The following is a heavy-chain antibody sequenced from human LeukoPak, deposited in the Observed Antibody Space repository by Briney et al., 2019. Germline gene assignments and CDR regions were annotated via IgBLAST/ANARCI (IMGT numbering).Heavy chain of an antibody. CDR1: GFTFSRFW. D-gene: IGHD2-15*01. V-gene: IGHV3-30*18. CDR3: AKDTCSGGSCYYYYGMDV. CDR2: ISHDGSNN. J-gene: IGHJ6*02. Sequence: GGSLRLSCAASGFTFSRFWMNWGRQAPGGGLEGGAVISHDGSNNYYADSVKGRFTISRDNSKNTLYLQMISLRAEDTAVYYCAKDTCSGGSCYYYYGMDVWGQGTTVTVSS.